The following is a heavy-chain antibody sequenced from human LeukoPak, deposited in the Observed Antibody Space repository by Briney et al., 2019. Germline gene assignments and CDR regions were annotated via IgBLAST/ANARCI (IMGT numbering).Heavy chain of an antibody. J-gene: IGHJ4*02. CDR2: MNPNSGNT. V-gene: IGHV1-8*02. D-gene: IGHD3-16*02. Sequence: ASVKVSCKASGGTFSSYAISWVRQATGQGLEWMGWMNPNSGNTGYAQKFQGRVTMTRNTSISTAYMELSRLRSDDTAVYYCARAHLGELSDYWGQGTLVTVSS. CDR3: ARAHLGELSDY. CDR1: GGTFSSYA.